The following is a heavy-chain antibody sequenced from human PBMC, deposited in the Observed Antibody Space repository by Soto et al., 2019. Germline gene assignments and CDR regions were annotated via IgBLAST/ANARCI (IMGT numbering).Heavy chain of an antibody. CDR1: VFAFSTYA. CDR3: AKDLLTTSGKRFYFEP. J-gene: IGHJ4*02. V-gene: IGHV3-23*01. Sequence: PGGSLRLACATSVFAFSTYAMTWVRHFPGRWLEWVSTILPDETGFYTVSVKGRFTISRDNFRGILHLKMNDLWVEDAAIYFCAKDLLTTSGKRFYFEPWGQGSLGSVS. D-gene: IGHD2-15*01. CDR2: ILPDETG.